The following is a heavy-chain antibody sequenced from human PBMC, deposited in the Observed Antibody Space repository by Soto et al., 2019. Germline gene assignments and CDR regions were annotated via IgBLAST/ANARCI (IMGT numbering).Heavy chain of an antibody. Sequence: GSSVTVSCKASGYTFTGYYMHWVRQAPGQGLEWMGWINPNSGGTNYAQKFQGWVTMTRDTSISTAYMELSRLRSDDTAVYYCARGSSGWHWEDGWFDPWGQGTLVTVSS. J-gene: IGHJ5*02. CDR1: GYTFTGYY. V-gene: IGHV1-2*04. CDR3: ARGSSGWHWEDGWFDP. CDR2: INPNSGGT. D-gene: IGHD6-19*01.